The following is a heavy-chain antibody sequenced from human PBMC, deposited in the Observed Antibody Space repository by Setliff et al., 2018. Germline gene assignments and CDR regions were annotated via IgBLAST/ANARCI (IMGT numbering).Heavy chain of an antibody. CDR1: GGSITSYY. V-gene: IGHV4-59*08. J-gene: IGHJ2*01. D-gene: IGHD3-22*01. Sequence: ETLSLTCSVSGGSITSYYWSWIRQPPGNGLEYIGYIYYSGSTNSNPSLKSRVTISVDTSKNQFSLKLSSVTAADTAVYYCARHHAQYYSDSSGYYYEDWYFDLWGRGTLVTVSS. CDR2: IYYSGST. CDR3: ARHHAQYYSDSSGYYYEDWYFDL.